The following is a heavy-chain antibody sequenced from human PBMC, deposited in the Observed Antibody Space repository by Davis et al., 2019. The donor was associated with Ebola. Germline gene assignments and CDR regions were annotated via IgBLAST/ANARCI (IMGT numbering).Heavy chain of an antibody. J-gene: IGHJ6*02. CDR2: IYYSGST. Sequence: PSETLSLTCTVSGGSISSYYWSWIRQPPGKGLEWIGYIYYSGSTNYNPSLKSRVTMSVDTSKNQFSLKLSSVTAADTAVYYCARGKYYYGMDVWGQGTTVTVSS. CDR1: GGSISSYY. CDR3: ARGKYYYGMDV. V-gene: IGHV4-59*01.